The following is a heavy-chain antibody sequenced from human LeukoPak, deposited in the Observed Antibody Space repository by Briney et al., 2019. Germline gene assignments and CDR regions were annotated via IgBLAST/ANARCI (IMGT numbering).Heavy chain of an antibody. CDR1: GGSTSSYY. J-gene: IGHJ4*02. V-gene: IGHV4-4*07. CDR2: IYTSGST. Sequence: PSETLSLTCTVSGGSTSSYYWSWIRQPAGKGLEWIGRIYTSGSTNYNPSLKSRVTMSVDTSKNQFSLKLSSVTAADTAVYYCARSRYYYGSGSYPFDYWGQGTLVTVSS. D-gene: IGHD3-10*01. CDR3: ARSRYYYGSGSYPFDY.